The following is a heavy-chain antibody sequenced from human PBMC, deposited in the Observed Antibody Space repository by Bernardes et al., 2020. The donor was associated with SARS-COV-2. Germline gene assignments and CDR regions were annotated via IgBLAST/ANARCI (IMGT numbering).Heavy chain of an antibody. CDR1: GSTFTT. J-gene: IGHJ4*02. CDR2: IYPGDDIT. Sequence: ASVKVSCKASGSTFTTMHWVRQAPGQGLERMGIIYPGDDITTYAQKFRGRVTVTRDTSTNTVYMELSSLGSEDTAVYYCARQHRSSWLFDYWGQGTLVTVSS. V-gene: IGHV1-46*01. CDR3: ARQHRSSWLFDY. D-gene: IGHD6-13*01.